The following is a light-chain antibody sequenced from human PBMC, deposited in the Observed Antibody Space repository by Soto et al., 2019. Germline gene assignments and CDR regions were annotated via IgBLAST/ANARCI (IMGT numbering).Light chain of an antibody. Sequence: DIQLTQSPSFLSASVGDRVTITCRASQVISSYLAWYQQKPGKAPKLLIYAASTLQSGVPSRFSGSRSGTEFTLTISSLQPEDVSTYYCQQLNSYPITFGQGTRLEIK. CDR1: QVISSY. CDR2: AAS. J-gene: IGKJ5*01. V-gene: IGKV1-9*01. CDR3: QQLNSYPIT.